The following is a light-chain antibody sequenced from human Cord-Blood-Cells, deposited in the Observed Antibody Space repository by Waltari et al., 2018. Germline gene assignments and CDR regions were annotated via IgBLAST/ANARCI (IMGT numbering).Light chain of an antibody. Sequence: DIQMTHSPSSLSASVGDRVTITCRASQSISNYLAWYQQKPGKVPKLLIYAASTLQSGVPSRFSGSGSGTDFTLTISSLQPEDVATYYCQKYNSAPWTFGQGTKVEIE. CDR3: QKYNSAPWT. CDR1: QSISNY. J-gene: IGKJ1*01. V-gene: IGKV1-27*01. CDR2: AAS.